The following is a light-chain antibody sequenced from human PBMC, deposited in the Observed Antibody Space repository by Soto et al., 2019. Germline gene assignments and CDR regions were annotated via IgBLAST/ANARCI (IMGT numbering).Light chain of an antibody. J-gene: IGKJ5*01. CDR3: QQSFSPHIA. CDR2: SAS. Sequence: EIQVTQSPTSLSASVGDRVTMTFLASRSIGNNLNWYQQRPGKAPLLLIYSASSLQSGVPSRFSGSSSGTDFTPTINGLQPEDFATYYCQQSFSPHIAFGQGTRLEI. CDR1: RSIGNN. V-gene: IGKV1-39*01.